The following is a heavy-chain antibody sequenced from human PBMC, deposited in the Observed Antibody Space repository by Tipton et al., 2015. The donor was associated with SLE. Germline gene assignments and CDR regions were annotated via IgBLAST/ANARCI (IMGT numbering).Heavy chain of an antibody. Sequence: TLSLTCTVSGGSISSSSYYWGWIRQPPGKGLEWIGSIYYSGSTYYNPSLKSRVTISVDTSKNQFSLKLSSVTAADTAVYYCASMGGQQLVPDAFDIWGQGTMVTVSS. J-gene: IGHJ3*02. V-gene: IGHV4-39*07. CDR1: GGSISSSSYY. CDR3: ASMGGQQLVPDAFDI. CDR2: IYYSGST. D-gene: IGHD6-13*01.